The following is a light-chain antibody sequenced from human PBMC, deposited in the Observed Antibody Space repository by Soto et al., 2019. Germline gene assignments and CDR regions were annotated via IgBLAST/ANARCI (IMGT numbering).Light chain of an antibody. V-gene: IGLV1-51*01. CDR3: GTWDVSLSTGV. CDR2: DND. Sequence: QSVLTQPPSVSAAPGQKVTISCSGSRSNIGEKYVSWYQQFPGTAPKLLIYDNDKRPSEIPDRFSGSKSGTSATLAITGLQTGDEADYYYGTWDVSLSTGVFGGGTKLTVL. J-gene: IGLJ2*01. CDR1: RSNIGEKY.